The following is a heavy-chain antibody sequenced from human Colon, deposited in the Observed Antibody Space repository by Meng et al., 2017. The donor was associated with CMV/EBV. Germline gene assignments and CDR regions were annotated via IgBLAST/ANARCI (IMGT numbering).Heavy chain of an antibody. Sequence: GASLKISCAASGSTFSNHDIHWVRQVTGEGLEWVTAISTAGDTYYSASVKGRFTISRENAKNSLYLQMNSLRAGDTAVYYCAREIEKPGNWYFDLWGRGTLVTVSS. V-gene: IGHV3-13*01. CDR3: AREIEKPGNWYFDL. J-gene: IGHJ2*01. CDR1: GSTFSNHD. CDR2: ISTAGDT. D-gene: IGHD1-1*01.